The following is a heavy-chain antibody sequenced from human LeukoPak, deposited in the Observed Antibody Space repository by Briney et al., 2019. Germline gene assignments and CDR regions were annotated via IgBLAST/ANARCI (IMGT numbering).Heavy chain of an antibody. CDR3: AANYYDSSGYYDY. V-gene: IGHV1-24*01. CDR1: GYTLTELS. Sequence: ASVKVSCKVSGYTLTELSMHWVRQAPGKGLEWMGGFDPEDGETIYAQKFQGRVTMIEDTSTDTAYMELSSLRSEDTAVYYCAANYYDSSGYYDYWGQGTLVTVSS. CDR2: FDPEDGET. J-gene: IGHJ4*02. D-gene: IGHD3-22*01.